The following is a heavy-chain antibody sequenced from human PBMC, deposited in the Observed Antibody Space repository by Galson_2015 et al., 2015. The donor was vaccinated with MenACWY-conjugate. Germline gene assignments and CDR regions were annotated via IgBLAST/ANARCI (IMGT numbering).Heavy chain of an antibody. D-gene: IGHD1-1*01. V-gene: IGHV2-70*11. CDR3: ARIRYVPGTRHAESFLP. CDR1: GFSLSTSGMC. J-gene: IGHJ1*01. CDR2: IDWDDDK. Sequence: PALVKPTQTLTLTCTFSGFSLSTSGMCVSWIRQSPGKALEWLARIDWDDDKYYSTSLKTRLTISKDNSNNQVVLTMNNMDPVDTATYYCARIRYVPGTRHAESFLPWGQGTLVTVSS.